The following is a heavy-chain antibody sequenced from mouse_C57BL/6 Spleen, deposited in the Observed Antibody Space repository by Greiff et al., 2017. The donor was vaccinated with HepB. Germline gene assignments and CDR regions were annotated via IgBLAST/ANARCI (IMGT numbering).Heavy chain of an antibody. Sequence: EVQLVESGGGLVKPGGSLKLSCAASGFTFSSYTMSWVRQTPEKRLEWVATISGGGGNTYYPDSVKGRFTISRDNAKNTLYLQMSSLRSEDTALYYCARHGPSYDYDGGPFAYWGQGTLVTVSA. V-gene: IGHV5-9*01. CDR1: GFTFSSYT. CDR3: ARHGPSYDYDGGPFAY. D-gene: IGHD2-4*01. CDR2: ISGGGGNT. J-gene: IGHJ3*01.